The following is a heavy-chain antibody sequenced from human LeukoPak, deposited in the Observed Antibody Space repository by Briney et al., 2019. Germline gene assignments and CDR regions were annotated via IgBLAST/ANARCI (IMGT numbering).Heavy chain of an antibody. CDR1: GFTFSSYW. J-gene: IGHJ5*02. Sequence: SGGSLRLSCAASGFTFSSYWMHWVRQAPGKGLVWVSRINTDGRITNYADSVKGRFTISRDNSKNTLYLQMNSLRAEDTAVYYCAKGPLYCSSTSCYSRWFDPWGQGTLVTVSS. D-gene: IGHD2-2*01. V-gene: IGHV3-74*01. CDR2: INTDGRIT. CDR3: AKGPLYCSSTSCYSRWFDP.